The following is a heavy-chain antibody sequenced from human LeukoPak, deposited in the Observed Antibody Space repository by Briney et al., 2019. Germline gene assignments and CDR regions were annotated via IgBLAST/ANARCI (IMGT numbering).Heavy chain of an antibody. CDR3: ARDTVTSDGMDV. D-gene: IGHD4-11*01. CDR2: IYSGGST. CDR1: GFTVSSNY. J-gene: IGHJ6*02. Sequence: GGSLRLSCAASGFTVSSNYMSWVRQAPGKGLEWVSVIYSGGSTYYADSVKGRFTISRDNSKNTLYLQINSLRAEDTAVYYCARDTVTSDGMDVWGQGTTVTVSS. V-gene: IGHV3-66*02.